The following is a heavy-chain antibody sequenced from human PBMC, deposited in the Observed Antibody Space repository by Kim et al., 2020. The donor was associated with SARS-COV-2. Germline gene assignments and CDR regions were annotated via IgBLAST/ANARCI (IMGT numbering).Heavy chain of an antibody. V-gene: IGHV3-23*03. CDR2: IYSGGSST. Sequence: GGSLRLSCAASGFTFSSYAMSWVRQAPGKGLEWVSVIYSGGSSTYYADSVKDRFTISRDNSKNTLYLQMNSLRAEDTAVYYCRFYYYYYGMDVWGQGTTVAVSS. J-gene: IGHJ6*02. CDR3: RFYYYYYGMDV. CDR1: GFTFSSYA.